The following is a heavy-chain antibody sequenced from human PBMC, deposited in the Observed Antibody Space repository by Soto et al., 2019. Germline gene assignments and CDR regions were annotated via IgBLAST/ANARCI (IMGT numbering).Heavy chain of an antibody. CDR1: GGTFSSYA. V-gene: IGHV1-69*12. CDR2: IIPIFGTA. Sequence: QVQLVQSGAEVKKPGSSVKVSCKASGGTFSSYAISWVRQAPGQGLEWMGGIIPIFGTANYAQKFQGRVTITADESTRTAYMELSSMRSEATAVYYWARDHDSGYVIKRLYFYNMGVWGQGTTVTVSS. J-gene: IGHJ6*02. CDR3: ARDHDSGYVIKRLYFYNMGV. D-gene: IGHD5-12*01.